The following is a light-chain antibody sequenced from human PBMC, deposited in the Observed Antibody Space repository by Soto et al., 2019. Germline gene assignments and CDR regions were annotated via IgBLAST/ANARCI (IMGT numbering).Light chain of an antibody. Sequence: QSVLTQPASVSGSPGQSITISCTGTSSDVGGYKYVSWYQQHPGKAPKLLIYDVSNRPSGVSNRFSGSKSGNTASLTISGLQAEDEADYYCNSYTTSSTLDVVFGGGTKVTVL. V-gene: IGLV2-14*01. CDR2: DVS. CDR3: NSYTTSSTLDVV. J-gene: IGLJ2*01. CDR1: SSDVGGYKY.